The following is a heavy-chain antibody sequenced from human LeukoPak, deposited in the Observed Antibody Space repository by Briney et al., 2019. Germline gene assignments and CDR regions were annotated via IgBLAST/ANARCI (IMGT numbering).Heavy chain of an antibody. CDR2: INWNGGST. J-gene: IGHJ4*02. D-gene: IGHD3-22*01. Sequence: GGSLRLSCAASGFTFSSYSMNWVRQAPGKGLEWVSGINWNGGSTGYADSVKGRFTISRDNAKNSLYLQMNSLRAEDTALYYCARDRPYYDSSGYYGYYFDYWGQGTLVTVSS. V-gene: IGHV3-20*04. CDR1: GFTFSSYS. CDR3: ARDRPYYDSSGYYGYYFDY.